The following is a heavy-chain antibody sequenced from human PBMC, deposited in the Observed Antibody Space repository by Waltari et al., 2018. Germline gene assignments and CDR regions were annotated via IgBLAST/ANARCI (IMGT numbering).Heavy chain of an antibody. CDR1: GFTFNNYA. J-gene: IGHJ4*02. V-gene: IGHV3-23*01. Sequence: EVQLLESGGGLVQPGGSLRLSCAGSGFTFNNYARGWVRQTPGKGLEWVSSINGASDNTFYADSVKGRFTISRDNSKNTLYLQMYRLRAEDTALYYCAKDNQWVTSWYFDYWGQGALVTVS. D-gene: IGHD1-26*01. CDR2: INGASDNT. CDR3: AKDNQWVTSWYFDY.